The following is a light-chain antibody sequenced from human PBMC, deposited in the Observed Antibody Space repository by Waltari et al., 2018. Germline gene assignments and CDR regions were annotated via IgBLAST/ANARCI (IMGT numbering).Light chain of an antibody. V-gene: IGLV4-69*01. CDR1: SGHSSYA. CDR2: LNRDGSH. Sequence: QLVLTHSPSASASLRASVKRTYTLTSGHSSYAIARHQQQHEKGPRYLMKLNRDGSHIKGDGIRVPCSGSRSGAELYLTIVRPQAEDESYYYCPAWGAGFRVFGAGTKLTVL. CDR3: PAWGAGFRV. J-gene: IGLJ2*01.